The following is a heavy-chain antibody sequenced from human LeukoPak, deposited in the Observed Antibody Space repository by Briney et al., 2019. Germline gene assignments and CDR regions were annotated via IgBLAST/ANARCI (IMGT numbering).Heavy chain of an antibody. CDR2: IYSGGST. CDR3: ARGSYSSSSADY. J-gene: IGHJ4*02. V-gene: IGHV3-66*01. D-gene: IGHD6-6*01. Sequence: GGSLRLSCAGSGFTVSSNYMNWVRQAPGKGLEWVSVIYSGGSTYYADSVKGRFTISRDNSKNTLYLQMNSLRAEDTAVYYRARGSYSSSSADYWGQGTLVTVSA. CDR1: GFTVSSNY.